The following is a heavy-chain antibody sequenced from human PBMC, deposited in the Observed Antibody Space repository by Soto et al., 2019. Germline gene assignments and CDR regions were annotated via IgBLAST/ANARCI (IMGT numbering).Heavy chain of an antibody. J-gene: IGHJ4*02. CDR1: GFSLTTSGVG. V-gene: IGHV2-5*02. Sequence: QITLNESGPTVVRPTEPLTLTCRFSGFSLTTSGVGVGWIRQSPGKAPAWLALISWDDDKRYSASLKSRLTITKDTSKNQVVLTVSDLDPTDTATYYCAHRVLRTVFGLVTTTAIYFDFWGQGTPVAVSS. CDR2: ISWDDDK. D-gene: IGHD3-3*01. CDR3: AHRVLRTVFGLVTTTAIYFDF.